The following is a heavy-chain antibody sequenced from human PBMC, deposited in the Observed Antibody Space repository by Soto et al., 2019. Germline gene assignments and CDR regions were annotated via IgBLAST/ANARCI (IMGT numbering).Heavy chain of an antibody. J-gene: IGHJ4*02. V-gene: IGHV3-7*05. CDR1: GFSFSAYW. CDR2: IKQDGSKK. CDR3: AREGEGGFDY. Sequence: EVQLVDSGGGLVQSGGSLRLSCEASGFSFSAYWMSWIRQAPGKGLEWVANIKQDGSKKSYADSVKGRFTISRDNAKNSLYVQMNSLRAEDTAVYYCAREGEGGFDYWGQGTLVTVSS.